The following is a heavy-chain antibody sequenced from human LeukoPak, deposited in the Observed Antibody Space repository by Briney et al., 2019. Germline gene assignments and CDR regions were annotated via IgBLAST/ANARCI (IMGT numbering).Heavy chain of an antibody. CDR1: GGTFSRYA. V-gene: IGHV1-69*05. Sequence: GSSVKVSCKASGGTFSRYAISWVRQAPGQGPEWMGGIIPIFGTANYAQKFQGRVTITTDESTSTAYMELSSLRSEDTAVYYCARENYYYYYMDVWGKGTTVSVSS. CDR2: IIPIFGTA. CDR3: ARENYYYYYMDV. J-gene: IGHJ6*03.